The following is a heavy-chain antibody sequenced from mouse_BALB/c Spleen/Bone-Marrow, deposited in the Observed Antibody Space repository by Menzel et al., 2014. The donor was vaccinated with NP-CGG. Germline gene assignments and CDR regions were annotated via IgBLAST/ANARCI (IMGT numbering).Heavy chain of an antibody. Sequence: VQLQQSGAELVKPGASVKLSCTASGFNIKDTYMHWVKQRPEQGLEWIGRIDPANGNTKYDPKFQGKATITADTSSDTAYLQLSSLTSEDTAVYYCARYGNYCYAMDYWGQGTSVTVSS. CDR1: GFNIKDTY. V-gene: IGHV14-3*02. CDR2: IDPANGNT. J-gene: IGHJ4*01. CDR3: ARYGNYCYAMDY. D-gene: IGHD2-1*01.